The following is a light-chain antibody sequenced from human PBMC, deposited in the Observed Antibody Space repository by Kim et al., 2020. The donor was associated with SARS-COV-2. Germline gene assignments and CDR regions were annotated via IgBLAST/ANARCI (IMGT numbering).Light chain of an antibody. CDR1: QRLLHSSNNRNR. V-gene: IGKV4-1*01. J-gene: IGKJ3*01. CDR3: QQYYNLPLT. CDR2: WAS. Sequence: DIVMTQSPDSLAVSLGERATINCKSSQRLLHSSNNRNRLAWYQQKPGQPPRLLIYWASSRESGVPDRFSGSGSGTDFTLTISSLQAEDVAVYYCQQYYNLPLTFGPGTKVDIK.